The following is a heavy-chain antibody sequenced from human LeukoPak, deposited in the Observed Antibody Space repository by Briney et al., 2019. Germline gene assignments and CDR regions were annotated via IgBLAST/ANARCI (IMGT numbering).Heavy chain of an antibody. V-gene: IGHV3-48*03. CDR1: GFTFSSYE. Sequence: PGGSLRLSCAASGFTFSSYEMNWVRQAPGKGLEWVSYISHGVSTTYYADSVKGRFTVSRDNAKNSLDLQMTSLRAEDTAVYYCARKNGLDYWGQGTLVTVSS. J-gene: IGHJ4*02. CDR2: ISHGVSTT. CDR3: ARKNGLDY.